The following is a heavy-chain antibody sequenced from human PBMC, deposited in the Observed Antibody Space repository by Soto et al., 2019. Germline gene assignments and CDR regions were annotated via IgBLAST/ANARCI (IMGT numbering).Heavy chain of an antibody. CDR3: ARRYKDSSGYYYDSYYGMDV. J-gene: IGHJ6*02. CDR1: GGSISTNNYY. CDR2: ISYGGST. D-gene: IGHD3-22*01. Sequence: QLQLQESGPGLVKPSETLSLTCTVSGGSISTNNYYWGWIRQPPGQGLEWIGSISYGGSTYYNPSLESRVTVSVDTSKNQFSLRLSSVTAADTAMYYCARRYKDSSGYYYDSYYGMDVWGQGTTVTVSS. V-gene: IGHV4-39*01.